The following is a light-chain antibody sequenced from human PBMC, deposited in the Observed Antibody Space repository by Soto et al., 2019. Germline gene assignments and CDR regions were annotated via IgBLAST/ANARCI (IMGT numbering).Light chain of an antibody. CDR3: SSYGSTSTRYV. Sequence: QSALTQPASVSGSPGQSITISCTGTSSDVGGYNYVSWYQQHPGKAPKLMIYEVSNRPSGVSSRFSGSKSANTASLTISGLQAEDEADYFCSSYGSTSTRYVFGTGTKLTVL. CDR2: EVS. J-gene: IGLJ1*01. V-gene: IGLV2-14*01. CDR1: SSDVGGYNY.